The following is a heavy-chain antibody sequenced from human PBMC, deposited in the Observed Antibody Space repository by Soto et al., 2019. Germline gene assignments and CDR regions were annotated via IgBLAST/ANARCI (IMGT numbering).Heavy chain of an antibody. CDR1: GYTFTSYA. J-gene: IGHJ4*02. CDR2: INAGNGNT. Sequence: QVQLVQSGAEEKKPGASVKVSCQASGYTFTSYAMHWVRQAPGQRLEGMGWINAGNGNTKYSQKFQGRVTITRDTSASTAYMELSSLRSEDTAVYYCARSIVVVTALDYWGQGTLVTVSS. V-gene: IGHV1-3*05. D-gene: IGHD2-21*02. CDR3: ARSIVVVTALDY.